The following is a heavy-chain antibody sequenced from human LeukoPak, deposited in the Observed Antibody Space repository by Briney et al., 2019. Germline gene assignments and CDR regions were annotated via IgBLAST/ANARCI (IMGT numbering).Heavy chain of an antibody. Sequence: GGSLRLSCAASGFTFSSYGMHWVRQAPGKGLERVAFIRYDGSNKYYADSVKGRFTISRDNSKNTLYLQMNSLRAEDTAVYYCAKDSTRVVVVPAASPLDVWGKGTTVTISS. V-gene: IGHV3-30*02. CDR3: AKDSTRVVVVPAASPLDV. D-gene: IGHD2-2*01. CDR2: IRYDGSNK. CDR1: GFTFSSYG. J-gene: IGHJ6*04.